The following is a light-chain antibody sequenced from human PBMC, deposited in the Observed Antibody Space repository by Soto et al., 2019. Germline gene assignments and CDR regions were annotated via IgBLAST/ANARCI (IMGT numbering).Light chain of an antibody. V-gene: IGLV2-14*01. CDR3: SSYTTSYFYV. CDR2: GVK. CDR1: GRDIGAYDY. J-gene: IGLJ1*01. Sequence: QSALTQPASVSGSPGQSITISCTGSGRDIGAYDYVSWYQQHPGKAPKLIIYGVKNRPSGVSNRFSASKSAFTASLTISGLQTEDAADYYCSSYTTSYFYVFGPGTKLTVL.